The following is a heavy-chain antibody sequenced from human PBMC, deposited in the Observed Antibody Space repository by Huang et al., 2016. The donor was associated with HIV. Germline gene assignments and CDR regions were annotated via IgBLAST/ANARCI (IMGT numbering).Heavy chain of an antibody. Sequence: EVQLVESGGGLVKPGGSLRLSCAASGFTFSNAWMSWVRQAPGKGLEWVGRIKSNTDGGTTDYAAPVKGRFTISRDDSKNTLYLQMNSLKTEDTAVYYCTTESESSGWTMYHDAFDIWGQGTMVTVSS. CDR3: TTESESSGWTMYHDAFDI. V-gene: IGHV3-15*01. D-gene: IGHD6-19*01. CDR2: IKSNTDGGTT. J-gene: IGHJ3*02. CDR1: GFTFSNAW.